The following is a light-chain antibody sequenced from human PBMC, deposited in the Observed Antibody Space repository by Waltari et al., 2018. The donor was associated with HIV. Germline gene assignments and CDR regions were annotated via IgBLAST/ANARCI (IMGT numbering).Light chain of an antibody. CDR2: DAS. Sequence: DTQMTQSPSSLSASIGDRVTITCQASQDITKYLNWYIQKPGKAPKLLIYDASRLEPRVPSRFSGGGSGADFSFTISSLQPEDIGTYYCQQYDNLPYSFGQGTKVDIK. CDR1: QDITKY. J-gene: IGKJ2*03. CDR3: QQYDNLPYS. V-gene: IGKV1-33*01.